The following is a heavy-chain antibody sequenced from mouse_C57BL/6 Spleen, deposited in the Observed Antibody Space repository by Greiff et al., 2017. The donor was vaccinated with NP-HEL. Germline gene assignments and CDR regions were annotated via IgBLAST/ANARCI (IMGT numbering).Heavy chain of an antibody. CDR1: GYSITSGYY. D-gene: IGHD2-4*01. J-gene: IGHJ4*01. CDR2: ISYDGSN. CDR3: ARDHYYDYDVAMDY. V-gene: IGHV3-6*01. Sequence: EVKVEESGPGLVKPSQSLSLTCSVTGYSITSGYYWNWIRQFPGNKLEWMGYISYDGSNNYNPSLKNRISITRDTSKNQFFLKLNSVTTEDTATYYCARDHYYDYDVAMDYWGQGTSVTVSS.